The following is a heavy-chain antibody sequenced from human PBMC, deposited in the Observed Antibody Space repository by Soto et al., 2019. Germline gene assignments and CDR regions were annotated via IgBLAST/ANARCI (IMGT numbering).Heavy chain of an antibody. CDR2: IYYSGST. Sequence: SETLSLTCTVSGGSISSYYWSWIRQPPGKGLEWIGYIYYSGSTYYNPSLRSRVTISVDTSKNQFSLGLNSVTAADTAVFYCARTKGQWLDYSFDIWGQGTMVTVSS. CDR3: ARTKGQWLDYSFDI. CDR1: GGSISSYY. D-gene: IGHD6-19*01. J-gene: IGHJ3*02. V-gene: IGHV4-59*01.